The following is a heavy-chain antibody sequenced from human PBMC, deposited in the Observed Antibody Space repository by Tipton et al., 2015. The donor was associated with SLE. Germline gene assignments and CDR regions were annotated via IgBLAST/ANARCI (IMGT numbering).Heavy chain of an antibody. CDR3: ARDQGGSGFDAFGI. CDR1: GGSISSYY. J-gene: IGHJ3*02. CDR2: IYYGGHT. Sequence: TLSLTCTVSGGSISSYYWSWVRQPPGKGLEWIGYIYYGGHTKYNPSHMSRAAISVDTSKDQFYLNLTSVTAADTAVYYCARDQGGSGFDAFGIWGQGTMVSVSP. D-gene: IGHD2-15*01. V-gene: IGHV4-59*12.